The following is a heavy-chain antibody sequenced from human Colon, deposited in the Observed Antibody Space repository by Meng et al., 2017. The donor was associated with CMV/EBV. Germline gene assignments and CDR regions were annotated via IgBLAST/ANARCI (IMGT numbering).Heavy chain of an antibody. CDR3: ARGMGGLGYYFAS. D-gene: IGHD3-16*01. J-gene: IGHJ4*02. Sequence: QAQLVQSGDEVKKPGASVKVSCKTSGYNFSNYGITWVRQAPGQGLEWMGWISAYNGDTNYEQKFQGRVTMTTDRSTSTAYMELRSLRSDDTAVYYCARGMGGLGYYFASWGQGTLVTVSS. CDR2: ISAYNGDT. V-gene: IGHV1-18*01. CDR1: GYNFSNYG.